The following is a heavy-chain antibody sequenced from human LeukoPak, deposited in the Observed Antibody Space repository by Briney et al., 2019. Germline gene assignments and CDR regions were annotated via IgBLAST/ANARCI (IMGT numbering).Heavy chain of an antibody. CDR1: GDSFSRNTYS. Sequence: SETLSLTCTVSGDSFSRNTYSWGWIRQPPGKGLEWIGSIYYTGRTFYNPSLKSRVTLSVDTSKNQFSLKLSSVTAADTAVYYCARRGSMGGSFVGAFDIWGQGTMVTVSS. J-gene: IGHJ3*02. CDR3: ARRGSMGGSFVGAFDI. D-gene: IGHD1-26*01. CDR2: IYYTGRT. V-gene: IGHV4-39*01.